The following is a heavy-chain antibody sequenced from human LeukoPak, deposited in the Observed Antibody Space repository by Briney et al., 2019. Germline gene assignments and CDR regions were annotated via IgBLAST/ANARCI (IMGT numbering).Heavy chain of an antibody. V-gene: IGHV3-53*01. Sequence: PGGSLRLSCAASEFTVSSNYMSLVRQAPGKGLEWVSVIYSGGSTYYADSVKGRFTISRDNSKNTLYLQMNSLRAEDTAVYYCARDDRDGYNAIDYWGQGTLVTVSS. CDR1: EFTVSSNY. J-gene: IGHJ4*02. D-gene: IGHD5-24*01. CDR3: ARDDRDGYNAIDY. CDR2: IYSGGST.